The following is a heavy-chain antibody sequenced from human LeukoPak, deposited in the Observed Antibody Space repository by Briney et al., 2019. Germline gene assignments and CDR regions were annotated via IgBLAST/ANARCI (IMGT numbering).Heavy chain of an antibody. J-gene: IGHJ3*02. CDR2: IYYSGST. Sequence: SETLSLTCTVSGGSISSYYWSWIRQPPGKGLEWVGYIYYSGSTNYNPSLKSRVTISVDTSKNQFSLKLSSVTAADTAVYYCARVNNYYDGSGDAFDIWGQGTMVTVSS. CDR1: GGSISSYY. CDR3: ARVNNYYDGSGDAFDI. V-gene: IGHV4-59*01. D-gene: IGHD3-22*01.